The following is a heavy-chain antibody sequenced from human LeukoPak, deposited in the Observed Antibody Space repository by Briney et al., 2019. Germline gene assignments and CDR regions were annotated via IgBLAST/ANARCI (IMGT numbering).Heavy chain of an antibody. V-gene: IGHV4-34*01. CDR1: GGSFSGYY. D-gene: IGHD6-25*01. CDR3: ARQGGYGRDFDY. J-gene: IGHJ4*02. Sequence: PSETLSLTCAVYGGSFSGYYWSWIRQPPGKGLEWIGEINHSGSTNYNPSLKSRVTISVDTSKNQFSLKLSSVTAADTAVYYCARQGGYGRDFDYWGQGTLVTVSS. CDR2: INHSGST.